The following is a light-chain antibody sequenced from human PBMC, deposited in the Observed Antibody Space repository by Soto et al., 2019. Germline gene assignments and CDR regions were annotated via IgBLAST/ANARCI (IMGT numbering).Light chain of an antibody. J-gene: IGLJ7*01. Sequence: QAVVTQPPSASGTPGQGVTISCSGSTSSIGSNYVYWYQQLPGAAPKLLIYKSNQRPSGVPDRFSGSTAGTSASLAIGGLRSEDEADYYCAAWDDSLSGPLFGGGTQLTVL. V-gene: IGLV1-47*01. CDR2: KSN. CDR3: AAWDDSLSGPL. CDR1: TSSIGSNY.